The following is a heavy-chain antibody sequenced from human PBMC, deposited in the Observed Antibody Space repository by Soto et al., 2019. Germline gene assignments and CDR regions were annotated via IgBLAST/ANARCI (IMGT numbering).Heavy chain of an antibody. CDR2: IRGFSPYT. CDR3: ARDRGTHSGTYSFWFDP. Sequence: GGSLRLSCISSGFTFRTYTMNWVRRAPGKGLEWVSGIRGFSPYTFYAESVKGRFTISRDNAKNSLYLQMNSLRADDTAVYYCARDRGTHSGTYSFWFDPWGQGTLVTVSS. CDR1: GFTFRTYT. J-gene: IGHJ5*02. V-gene: IGHV3-21*01. D-gene: IGHD1-26*01.